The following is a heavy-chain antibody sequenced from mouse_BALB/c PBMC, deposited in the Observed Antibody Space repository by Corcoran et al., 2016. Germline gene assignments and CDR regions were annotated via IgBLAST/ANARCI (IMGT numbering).Heavy chain of an antibody. D-gene: IGHD2-1*01. CDR3: ARSLYGNGAMDY. V-gene: IGHV1-26*01. Sequence: EVQLQQSGPELVKPGASVKISCKASGYSFTGYYMHWVKQSHVKSLEWIGRINPYNGATSYNQNFKDKASLTVDKSSSTACMELHSLTSEDSAVYYCARSLYGNGAMDYWGQGTSVTVSS. J-gene: IGHJ4*01. CDR1: GYSFTGYY. CDR2: INPYNGAT.